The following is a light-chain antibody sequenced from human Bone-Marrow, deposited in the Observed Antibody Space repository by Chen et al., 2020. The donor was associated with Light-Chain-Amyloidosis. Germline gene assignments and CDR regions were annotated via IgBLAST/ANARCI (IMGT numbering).Light chain of an antibody. J-gene: IGLJ3*02. CDR2: DDS. CDR1: NIGSTS. V-gene: IGLV3-21*02. Sequence: SYVLTQPSSVSVAPGQTATIACGGNNIGSTSVHWYQQTPGQAPLLVVYDDSDRPSGIPERLSGSNTGNTATLTISRVEAGDEADYYCQVWDRSSDRPVFGGGTKVTGL. CDR3: QVWDRSSDRPV.